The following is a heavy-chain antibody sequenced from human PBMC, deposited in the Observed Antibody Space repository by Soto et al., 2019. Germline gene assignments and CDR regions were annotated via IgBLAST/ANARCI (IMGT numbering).Heavy chain of an antibody. D-gene: IGHD1-26*01. CDR3: ARDRGSYQYFDY. V-gene: IGHV4-61*01. J-gene: IGHJ4*02. Sequence: PSETLSLPCTLSGGSVSSGSYYWSWVRQSPGKGLEWIGYINYSGSTDYNPSLKSRVTISVDTSKNQFSLKLSSVTAADTAVYYWARDRGSYQYFDYWGQGTLVTVSS. CDR1: GGSVSSGSYY. CDR2: INYSGST.